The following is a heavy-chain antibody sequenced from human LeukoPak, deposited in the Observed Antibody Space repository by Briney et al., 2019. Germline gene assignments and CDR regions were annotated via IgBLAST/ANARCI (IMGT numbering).Heavy chain of an antibody. CDR1: GFPFSGSA. J-gene: IGHJ4*02. D-gene: IGHD2-15*01. V-gene: IGHV3-73*01. CDR3: SVVVAATGY. Sequence: GSLKLSCAASGFPFSGSAMHWVRQASGKGLEWVGRIRSKANSYATAYAASVKGRFTISRDDSKNTAYLQMNSLKTEDTAVYYCSVVVAATGYWGQGTLVTVSS. CDR2: IRSKANSYAT.